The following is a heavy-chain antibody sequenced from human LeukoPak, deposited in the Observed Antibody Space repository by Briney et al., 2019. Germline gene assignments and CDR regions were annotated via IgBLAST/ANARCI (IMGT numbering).Heavy chain of an antibody. CDR3: VRGLWPGYDWHFDL. CDR1: GGSFSSYY. CDR2: FDFSGST. D-gene: IGHD5-18*01. Sequence: SETLSLTCTVPGGSFSSYYWSWVRQPAGKGLEWIGHFDFSGSTNYNPSLKSRVTMSGDKSKNQFSLKLNSVTAAGTAVCYCVRGLWPGYDWHFDLWGRGTLVTVSS. J-gene: IGHJ2*01. V-gene: IGHV4-4*07.